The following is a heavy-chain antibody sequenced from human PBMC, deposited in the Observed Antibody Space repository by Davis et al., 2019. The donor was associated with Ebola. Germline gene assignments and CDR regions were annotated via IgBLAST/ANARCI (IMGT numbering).Heavy chain of an antibody. CDR3: AGTKYYYYGMDV. V-gene: IGHV1-69*04. J-gene: IGHJ6*02. CDR2: IIPILGIA. CDR1: MNSFNSFA. Sequence: AASVKVSCKASMNSFNSFAISWVRQAPGQGLEWMGRIIPILGIANYAQKFQGRVTITADKSTSTAYMELSSLRSEDTAVYYCAGTKYYYYGMDVWGQGTTVTVSS. D-gene: IGHD2-2*01.